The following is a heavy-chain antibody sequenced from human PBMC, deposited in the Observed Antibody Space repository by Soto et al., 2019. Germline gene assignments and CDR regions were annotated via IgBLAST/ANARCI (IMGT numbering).Heavy chain of an antibody. V-gene: IGHV1-2*02. CDR1: GYTFTGYY. J-gene: IGHJ6*02. D-gene: IGHD1-1*01. CDR3: ARDLGDNWNDFSYYGMDG. Sequence: ASVKVSCKASGYTFTGYYMHWVRQAPGQGLEWMGWINPNSGGTNYAQKFQGRVTMTRDTSISTAYMELSRLRSDDTAVYYCARDLGDNWNDFSYYGMDGWGQGTTV. CDR2: INPNSGGT.